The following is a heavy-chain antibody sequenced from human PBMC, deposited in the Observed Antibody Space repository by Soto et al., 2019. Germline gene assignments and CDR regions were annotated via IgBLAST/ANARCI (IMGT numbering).Heavy chain of an antibody. CDR3: ARGTAYYDFWSGFEGFDY. Sequence: ASVKVSCKASGYTFTSYDINGVLQSTLQWLEWMGCMNPNSGNTGYAQKFQGRVTMTRNTSISTAYMELSSLRSGDTAVYYCARGTAYYDFWSGFEGFDYRGQGTLVTVSS. J-gene: IGHJ4*02. D-gene: IGHD3-3*01. CDR1: GYTFTSYD. V-gene: IGHV1-8*01. CDR2: MNPNSGNT.